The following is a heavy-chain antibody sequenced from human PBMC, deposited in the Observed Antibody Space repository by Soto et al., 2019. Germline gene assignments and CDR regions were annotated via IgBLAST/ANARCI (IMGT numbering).Heavy chain of an antibody. CDR2: ISGSGGST. CDR1: GFTFSSYA. Sequence: EVQLLESGGGLVQPGGSLRLSCAASGFTFSSYAMSWVRQAPGKGLEWVSGISGSGGSTYYADSVKGRFTISRDNSKNTLYLQMNSLRAEDTAVYYCAKVLTIVVVPAAMGLDYWGQGTLVTVSS. CDR3: AKVLTIVVVPAAMGLDY. D-gene: IGHD2-2*01. V-gene: IGHV3-23*01. J-gene: IGHJ4*02.